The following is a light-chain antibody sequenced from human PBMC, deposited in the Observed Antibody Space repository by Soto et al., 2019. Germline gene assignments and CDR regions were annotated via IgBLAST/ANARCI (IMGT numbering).Light chain of an antibody. V-gene: IGKV3D-15*01. J-gene: IGKJ4*01. CDR3: QQYGYLVT. Sequence: EIVMTQSPATLSVSPGERATLSCRAGQGVTTNFAWYQQKSGQSPRLLIYGASSRATGIPDRFSGSGSGTDFTLTISRLEPEDFAMYYCQQYGYLVTFGGGTKVEIK. CDR1: QGVTTN. CDR2: GAS.